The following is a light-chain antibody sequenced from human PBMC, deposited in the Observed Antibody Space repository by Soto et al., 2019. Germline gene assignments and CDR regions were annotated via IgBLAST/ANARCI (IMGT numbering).Light chain of an antibody. Sequence: VMTQSPLSLPVTSGEPASISCRSSQSLLHSDGYNYLAWYQQKPGQAHRPLIYGASSRATGIPARFSGSESGTEFTLTICGLQSEDFAVYYGQQYKNWPSITFGQWTRLEIK. CDR1: QSLLHSDGYNY. V-gene: IGKV3-15*01. CDR2: GAS. J-gene: IGKJ5*01. CDR3: QQYKNWPSIT.